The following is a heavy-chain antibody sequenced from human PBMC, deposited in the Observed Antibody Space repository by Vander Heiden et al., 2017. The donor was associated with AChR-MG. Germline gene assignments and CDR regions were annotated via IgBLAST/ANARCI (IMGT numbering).Heavy chain of an antibody. Sequence: QLQLQESGPGLVKPSETLSLTCTVSGGSISSSSYYWGWIRQPPGKGLEWIGSIYYSGSTYYNPSLKSRVTISVDTSKNQFSLKLSSVTAADTAVYYCATRYVATKIFDPWGQGTLVTVSS. V-gene: IGHV4-39*01. CDR2: IYYSGST. D-gene: IGHD3-16*01. CDR3: ATRYVATKIFDP. J-gene: IGHJ5*02. CDR1: GGSISSSSYY.